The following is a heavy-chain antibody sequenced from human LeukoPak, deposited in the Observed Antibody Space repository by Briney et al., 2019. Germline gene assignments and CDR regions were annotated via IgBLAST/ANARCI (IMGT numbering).Heavy chain of an antibody. Sequence: GGSLRLSCAASGFTFSSYEMNWVRQAPGKGREWVSYISSSGSTIYYADSVKGRFTISSDNANNSLYLQMNSLRAEDTAVYYCAREGTQMVINWGQGTLVTVSS. CDR3: AREGTQMVIN. CDR2: ISSSGSTI. V-gene: IGHV3-48*03. CDR1: GFTFSSYE. J-gene: IGHJ4*02. D-gene: IGHD3-22*01.